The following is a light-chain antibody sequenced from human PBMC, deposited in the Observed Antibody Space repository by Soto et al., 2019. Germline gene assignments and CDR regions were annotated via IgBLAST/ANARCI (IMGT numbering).Light chain of an antibody. J-gene: IGKJ4*01. CDR1: QSVMNN. V-gene: IGKV3-15*01. CDR3: QQYYKWPLT. CDR2: GAS. Sequence: IVMPKSPATLSVSPGERATLSCWASQSVMNNLAWYQQKPGQAPRLLIYGASTRATGIPARLTGSGSGTEFTLTISSLESQDFAVYYCQQYYKWPLTFCGGAKVDIK.